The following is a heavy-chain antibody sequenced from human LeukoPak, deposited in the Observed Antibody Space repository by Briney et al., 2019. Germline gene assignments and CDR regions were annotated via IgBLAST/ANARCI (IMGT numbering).Heavy chain of an antibody. CDR3: ARDLEIEAGASLWY. CDR1: GGSISSYY. CDR2: IYYSGST. Sequence: SETLSLTCTVSGGSISSYYWSWIRQPPGKGLEWIGYIYYSGSTNYNPSLKSRVTISVDTSKNQFSLKLSSVTAADTAVYYCARDLEIEAGASLWYWGQGTLVTVSS. J-gene: IGHJ4*02. V-gene: IGHV4-59*12. D-gene: IGHD2-21*01.